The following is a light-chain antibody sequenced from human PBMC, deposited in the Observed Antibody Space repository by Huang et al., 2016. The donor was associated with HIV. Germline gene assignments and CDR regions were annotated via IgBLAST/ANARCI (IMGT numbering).Light chain of an antibody. Sequence: DIIMTQSPDSLAVSRGERATLNCRSSQSVYSSSTSKDYMAWFQQKHGQTPRLLLFWASTREAGVPDRFSGSGSGTHFTLTIANLEAEDAAIYYCQQYYSSPQTFGQGTRVEVK. CDR1: QSVYSSSTSKDY. CDR2: WAS. V-gene: IGKV4-1*01. J-gene: IGKJ1*01. CDR3: QQYYSSPQT.